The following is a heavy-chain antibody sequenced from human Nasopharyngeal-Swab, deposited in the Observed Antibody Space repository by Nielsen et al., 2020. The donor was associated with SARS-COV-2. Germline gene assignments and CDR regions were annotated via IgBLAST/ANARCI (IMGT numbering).Heavy chain of an antibody. CDR2: ISSSSTCI. D-gene: IGHD3-3*01. V-gene: IGHV3-21*01. CDR3: ARSPYYDFWSGYYTRFDY. J-gene: IGHJ4*02. Sequence: WIRQPPGKGLEWVSSISSSSTCIYYADSVKGRFTVSRDNAKNSLYLQMSSLRTEDAAVYYCARSPYYDFWSGYYTRFDYWGRGTLVTVSS.